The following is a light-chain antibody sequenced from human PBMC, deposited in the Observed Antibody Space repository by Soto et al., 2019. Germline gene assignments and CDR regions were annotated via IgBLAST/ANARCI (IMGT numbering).Light chain of an antibody. V-gene: IGKV1-39*01. Sequence: SQSPSSLSASVGDRVTISCRASQSIRSYLNWYQQKQGKAPKLLICVASSRQNGVPSRFSGRGSGTDFTLTISSLQPEDFATYYCQQSYSSPRTFGQGTKVDIK. CDR1: QSIRSY. CDR3: QQSYSSPRT. CDR2: VAS. J-gene: IGKJ1*01.